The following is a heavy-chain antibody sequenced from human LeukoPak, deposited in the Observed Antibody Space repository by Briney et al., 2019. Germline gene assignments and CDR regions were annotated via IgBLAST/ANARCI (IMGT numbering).Heavy chain of an antibody. Sequence: ASVKVSCKVSGYTLTELSMHWVRQAPGKGLEWMGGFDPEDGETIYAQKFQGRVTMAEDTSTDTAYMELSSLRSDDTAVYYCARDRRSMITFGGVIVPPDYWGQGTLVTVSS. CDR3: ARDRRSMITFGGVIVPPDY. CDR2: FDPEDGET. V-gene: IGHV1-24*01. CDR1: GYTLTELS. D-gene: IGHD3-16*02. J-gene: IGHJ4*02.